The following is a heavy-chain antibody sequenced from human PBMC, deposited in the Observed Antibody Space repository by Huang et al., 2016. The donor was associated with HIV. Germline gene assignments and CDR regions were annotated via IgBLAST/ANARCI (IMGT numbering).Heavy chain of an antibody. CDR2: ISNDGSNN. Sequence: QVQLVESGGGVVQPGRSLRLSCAAPGFPFHNHAMHWVRQAPGKGLDWVAVISNDGSNNYYAESVKGRFTMSRDSSKSTLFLHMTSLRTEDTAVYYCARAKDTWDAYDIWGQGTMVIVSS. D-gene: IGHD5-18*01. CDR1: GFPFHNHA. CDR3: ARAKDTWDAYDI. V-gene: IGHV3-30-3*01. J-gene: IGHJ3*02.